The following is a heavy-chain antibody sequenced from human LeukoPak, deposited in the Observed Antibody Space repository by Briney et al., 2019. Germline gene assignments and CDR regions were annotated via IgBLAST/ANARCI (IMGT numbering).Heavy chain of an antibody. CDR3: ARDGPGGVTATYTDY. CDR1: GYTFTSYY. CDR2: INPSGGST. Sequence: ASVTVSCTASGYTFTSYYMHWVRQAPGQGLEWMGIINPSGGSTSYAQKFQGRVTMTRDTSTSTVYMELSSLRSEDTAVYYCARDGPGGVTATYTDYWGQGTLVTVSS. D-gene: IGHD2-21*02. J-gene: IGHJ4*02. V-gene: IGHV1-46*01.